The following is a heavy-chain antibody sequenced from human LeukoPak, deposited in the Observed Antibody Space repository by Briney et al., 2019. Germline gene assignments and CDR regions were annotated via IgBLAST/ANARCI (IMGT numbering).Heavy chain of an antibody. J-gene: IGHJ4*02. D-gene: IGHD2-21*02. V-gene: IGHV3-30*18. Sequence: PGRSLRLSCTVSGFIFSSIGIHWVRQAPGKGLVWVAGISYDGSEKYYAESVKGRFTISRDYSKTTVYLQMNSLEIEDTAVYYCAKDLLAVTAPKAYFDFWGQGTLVTVSS. CDR1: GFIFSSIG. CDR3: AKDLLAVTAPKAYFDF. CDR2: ISYDGSEK.